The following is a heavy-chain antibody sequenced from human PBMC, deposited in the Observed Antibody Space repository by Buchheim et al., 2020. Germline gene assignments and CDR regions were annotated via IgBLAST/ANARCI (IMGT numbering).Heavy chain of an antibody. CDR1: GFTFRNAW. D-gene: IGHD3-16*01. CDR2: IKSRAHGGTR. V-gene: IGHV3-15*01. CDR3: TTDENYDYSWGTARFDY. J-gene: IGHJ4*02. Sequence: EVQLVESGGGLVKPGGSLRLSCAVTGFTFRNAWMSWVRQAPGKGLEWVGRIKSRAHGGTRDYAAPVRGRFSISRADSTNTLFLDMNNLKTEDTAVYHCTTDENYDYSWGTARFDYWGQGTL.